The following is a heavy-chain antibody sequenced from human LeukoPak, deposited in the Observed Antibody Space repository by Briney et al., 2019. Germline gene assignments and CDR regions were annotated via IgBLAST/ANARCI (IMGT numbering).Heavy chain of an antibody. V-gene: IGHV1-24*01. J-gene: IGHJ4*02. CDR2: FDPEDGET. Sequence: ASVKVSCKVSGYTLTELSMHWVRQAPGKGLEWMGGFDPEDGETIYAQKFQGRVTMTEDTSTDTAYMELSSLRSEDTAAYYCATDLSGPNYFDYWGQGTLVTVSS. D-gene: IGHD6-25*01. CDR3: ATDLSGPNYFDY. CDR1: GYTLTELS.